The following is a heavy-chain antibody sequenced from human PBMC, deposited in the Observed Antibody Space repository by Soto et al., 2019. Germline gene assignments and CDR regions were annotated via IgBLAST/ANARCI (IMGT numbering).Heavy chain of an antibody. V-gene: IGHV2-70*01. D-gene: IGHD5-18*01. CDR3: ARKHSYGTHDYYGMDG. J-gene: IGHJ6*02. CDR2: IDWDDDK. Sequence: LVNPTQTLTLTCTFSGFSLSTSGMCVSWIRQPPGKALEWLALIDWDDDKYYSTSLKTRLTISKDTSKNQVVLTMTNMDPVDTATYYCARKHSYGTHDYYGMDGWGQGTTVTVSS. CDR1: GFSLSTSGMC.